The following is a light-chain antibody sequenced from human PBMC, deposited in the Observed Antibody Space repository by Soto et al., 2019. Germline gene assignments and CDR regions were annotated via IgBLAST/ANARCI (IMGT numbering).Light chain of an antibody. Sequence: AIRMTQSPSSFSASTGDRVTITCRASQGISSYLAWYQQKPGKAPKLLIYAASTLQSGVPSRFSGSGSGTDFTLTISCLQSEYFATYYCQQYYSFPSTCGQGTRLEIK. V-gene: IGKV1-8*01. CDR1: QGISSY. CDR3: QQYYSFPST. J-gene: IGKJ5*01. CDR2: AAS.